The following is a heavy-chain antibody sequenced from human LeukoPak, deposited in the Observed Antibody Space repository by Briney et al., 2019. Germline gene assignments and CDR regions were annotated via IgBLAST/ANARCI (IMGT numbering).Heavy chain of an antibody. CDR2: IIPIFGTA. V-gene: IGHV1-69*13. CDR3: ARAWDYDFWSGYWPV. CDR1: GYTFTSYG. Sequence: SVKVSCKASGYTFTSYGISWVRQAPGQGLEWMGGIIPIFGTANYAQKFQGRVTITADESTSTAYMELSSLRSEDTAVYYCARAWDYDFWSGYWPVWGQGTMVTVSS. J-gene: IGHJ3*01. D-gene: IGHD3-3*01.